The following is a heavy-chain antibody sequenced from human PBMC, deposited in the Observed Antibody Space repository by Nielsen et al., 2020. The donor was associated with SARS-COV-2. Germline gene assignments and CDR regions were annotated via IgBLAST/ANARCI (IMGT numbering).Heavy chain of an antibody. V-gene: IGHV3-21*01. CDR3: AREEVDL. CDR2: ISSSSSYI. Sequence: GESLKISCAASGFTFSSYSMNWVRQAPGKGLEWVSSISSSSSYIYYTDSVKGRFTISRDNAKNSLYLQMNSLRAEDTAVYYCAREEVDLWGRGTLVTVSS. CDR1: GFTFSSYS. J-gene: IGHJ2*01.